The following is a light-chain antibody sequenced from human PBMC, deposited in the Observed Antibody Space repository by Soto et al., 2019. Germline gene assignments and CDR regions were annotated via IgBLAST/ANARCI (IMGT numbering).Light chain of an antibody. Sequence: DIQMTQSPSTLSASVGDRVTITCRGSQYIYNWLAWYQQAPGKAPKLLIYDASTLHSGVPPRFSGSGSGTDFPLPITSQQPDDVAPYYCQQYNTYRSFGQGTRVEIK. CDR2: DAS. V-gene: IGKV1-5*01. J-gene: IGKJ1*01. CDR1: QYIYNW. CDR3: QQYNTYRS.